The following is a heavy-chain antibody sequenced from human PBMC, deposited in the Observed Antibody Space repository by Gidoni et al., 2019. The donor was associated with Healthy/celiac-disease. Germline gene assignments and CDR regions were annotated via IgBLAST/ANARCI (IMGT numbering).Heavy chain of an antibody. J-gene: IGHJ4*02. CDR3: ARDSEAAVAGNFDY. V-gene: IGHV3-33*01. CDR2: IWYDGSNK. D-gene: IGHD6-19*01. CDR1: GFTFSSYG. Sequence: QVQLVESGGGVVQPGRSLRLSCAASGFTFSSYGMHWVRQAPGKGLEWVAVIWYDGSNKYHADSVKGRFTISRDNSKNTLYLQMNSLRAEDTAVYYCARDSEAAVAGNFDYWGQGTLVTVSS.